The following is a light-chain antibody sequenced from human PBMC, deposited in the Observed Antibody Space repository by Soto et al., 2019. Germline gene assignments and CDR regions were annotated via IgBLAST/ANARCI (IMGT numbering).Light chain of an antibody. CDR2: DVT. V-gene: IGLV2-14*03. J-gene: IGLJ3*02. CDR1: TSYVGGYNY. Sequence: QTVRSQPASVSGSPEQSTTIVCTASTSYVGGYNYVSWYQQRPGKPAKLMIYDVTNRPSGVSNRFSGSKSGSTASLTISGLQAEDEGDYYCSSYTNRNTVVFGGGTKVTVL. CDR3: SSYTNRNTVV.